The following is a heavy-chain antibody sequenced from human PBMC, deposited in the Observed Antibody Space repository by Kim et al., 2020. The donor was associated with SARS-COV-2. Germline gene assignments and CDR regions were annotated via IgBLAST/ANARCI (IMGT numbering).Heavy chain of an antibody. Sequence: SETLSLTCAVYGGSFSGYYWSWIRQPPWKGLEWIGEINHSGSTNYNPSLKSRVTISVDTSKNQFSLKLSSVTAADTAVYYCAGLPQQLVGLDYWGQGTLVTVSS. CDR2: INHSGST. D-gene: IGHD6-13*01. J-gene: IGHJ4*02. V-gene: IGHV4-34*01. CDR1: GGSFSGYY. CDR3: AGLPQQLVGLDY.